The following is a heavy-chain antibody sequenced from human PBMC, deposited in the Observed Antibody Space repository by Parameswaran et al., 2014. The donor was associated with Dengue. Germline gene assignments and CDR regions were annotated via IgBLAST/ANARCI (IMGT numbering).Heavy chain of an antibody. D-gene: IGHD3-3*01. J-gene: IGHJ4*02. V-gene: IGHV3-53*04. Sequence: RWIRQPPGKGLEWVSVIYSGGSTYYADSVKGRFTISRHNSKNTLYLQMNSLRAEDTAVYYCARATIFGVVGDYWGQGTLVTVSS. CDR3: ARATIFGVVGDY. CDR2: IYSGGST.